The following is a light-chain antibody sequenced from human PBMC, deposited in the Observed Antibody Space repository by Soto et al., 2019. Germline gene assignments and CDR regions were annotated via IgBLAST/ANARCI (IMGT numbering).Light chain of an antibody. CDR2: KAS. CDR1: QTISSG. Sequence: DIQITQSPSTLSGSVGDRVTITCRSSQTISSGLAWYQQKPGKAPKLLIYKASTLKSGVPSRFSGSGSGTEFTLTISSLQPDDFATYYCQHYNSYSEAFGQGTKVDI. CDR3: QHYNSYSEA. V-gene: IGKV1-5*03. J-gene: IGKJ1*01.